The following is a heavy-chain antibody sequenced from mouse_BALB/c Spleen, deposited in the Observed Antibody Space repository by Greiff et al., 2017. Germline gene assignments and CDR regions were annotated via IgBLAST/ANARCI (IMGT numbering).Heavy chain of an antibody. D-gene: IGHD2-3*01. V-gene: IGHV2-9*02. CDR2: IWAGGST. Sequence: QVQLKESGPGLVAPSQSLSITCTVSVFSLTSYGVHWVRQPPGKGLEWLGVIWAGGSTNYNSALMSRLSISKDNSKSQVFLKMNSLQTDDTAMYYCARRGLLRYFDVWGAGTTVTVSS. CDR3: ARRGLLRYFDV. CDR1: VFSLTSYG. J-gene: IGHJ1*01.